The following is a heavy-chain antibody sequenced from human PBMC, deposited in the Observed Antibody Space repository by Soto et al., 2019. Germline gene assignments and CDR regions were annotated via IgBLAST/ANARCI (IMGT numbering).Heavy chain of an antibody. CDR2: IYYSGST. Sequence: SETLSLTCTVSGGSISSYYWSWTRQPPGKGLEWIGYIYYSGSTNYNPSLKSRVTISVDTSKNQFSLKLSSVTAADTAVYYCARIGYGDSHFDYWGQGTLVTVSS. J-gene: IGHJ4*02. CDR1: GGSISSYY. D-gene: IGHD4-17*01. CDR3: ARIGYGDSHFDY. V-gene: IGHV4-59*01.